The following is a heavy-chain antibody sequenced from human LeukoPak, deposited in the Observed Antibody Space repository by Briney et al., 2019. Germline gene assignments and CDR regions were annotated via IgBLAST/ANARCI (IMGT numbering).Heavy chain of an antibody. Sequence: GGSLRLSCAASGFTFSNAWMSWVRQAPGKGLEWVGRIKSKTDGGTTDYAAPVKGSFTISRDDSKNTLYLQMNSLKTEDTAVYYCTPRGYSYGRPFDYWGQGTLVTVSS. D-gene: IGHD5-18*01. CDR1: GFTFSNAW. J-gene: IGHJ4*02. CDR3: TPRGYSYGRPFDY. V-gene: IGHV3-15*01. CDR2: IKSKTDGGTT.